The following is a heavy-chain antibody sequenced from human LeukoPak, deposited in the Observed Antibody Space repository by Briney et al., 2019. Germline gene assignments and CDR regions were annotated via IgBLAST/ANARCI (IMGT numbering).Heavy chain of an antibody. CDR3: ARVALGRRWLQTSYYYGMDV. D-gene: IGHD5-24*01. CDR1: GYTFTSYY. V-gene: IGHV1-46*01. Sequence: ASVKVSCKASGYTFTSYYMHWVRQAPGQGLEWMGINNPSGGSTSYAQKFQGRVTMTRDTSTSTAYMELSSLRSEDTAVFYCARVALGRRWLQTSYYYGMDVWGQGTTVTVSS. CDR2: NNPSGGST. J-gene: IGHJ6*02.